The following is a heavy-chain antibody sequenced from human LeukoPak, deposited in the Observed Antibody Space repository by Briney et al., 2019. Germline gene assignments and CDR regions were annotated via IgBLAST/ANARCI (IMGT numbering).Heavy chain of an antibody. CDR3: ARSEPYYDSSGYYFTRINAFDI. CDR2: IIPIFGTA. D-gene: IGHD3-22*01. Sequence: SVKVSCKASGCTFSSYAISWVRQAPGQGLEWMGGIIPIFGTANYAQKFQGRVTITADESTSTAYMELSSLRSEDTAVYYCARSEPYYDSSGYYFTRINAFDIWGQGTMVTVSS. V-gene: IGHV1-69*13. J-gene: IGHJ3*02. CDR1: GCTFSSYA.